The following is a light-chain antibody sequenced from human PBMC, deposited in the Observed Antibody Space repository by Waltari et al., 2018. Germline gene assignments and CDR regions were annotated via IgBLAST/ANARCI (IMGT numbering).Light chain of an antibody. J-gene: IGKJ1*01. CDR2: WAS. CDR3: QQYYSTPWT. Sequence: IVMTQSPDSLAVSPGERATTNCKSSQSVLYSTNNKNYLAWYQQKPGQPPKLLIYWASTRESGVPDRFSGSGSGTDFTLTISSLQAEDVAVYYCQQYYSTPWTFGQGTKVEIK. CDR1: QSVLYSTNNKNY. V-gene: IGKV4-1*01.